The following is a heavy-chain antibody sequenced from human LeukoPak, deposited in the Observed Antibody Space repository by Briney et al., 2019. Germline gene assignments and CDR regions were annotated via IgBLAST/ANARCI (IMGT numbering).Heavy chain of an antibody. CDR3: ARDRYSGSYSDY. V-gene: IGHV3-74*01. Sequence: GGSLRLSCAASGFIFSSYWMHWVRQAPGKGLVWVSRINSDGSSTSYADSVKGQFTISRDNAKNTLYLQMNSLRAEDTAVYYCARDRYSGSYSDYWGQGTLVTVSS. D-gene: IGHD1-26*01. CDR1: GFIFSSYW. CDR2: INSDGSST. J-gene: IGHJ4*02.